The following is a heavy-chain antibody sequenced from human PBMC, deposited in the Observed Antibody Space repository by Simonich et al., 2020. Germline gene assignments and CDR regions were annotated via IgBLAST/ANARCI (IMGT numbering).Heavy chain of an antibody. CDR1: GFTFSSYD. Sequence: EVQLVESGGGLVQPGGSLRLSCAASGFTFSSYDMNWVRQAPGKGLEWVSYISSSGSTIYYADSVKGRLTISRDNAKNSLYLQMNSLRAEDTAVYYCARDFRLQLVEIGTYYYYGMDVWGQGTTVTVSS. J-gene: IGHJ6*02. CDR3: ARDFRLQLVEIGTYYYYGMDV. CDR2: ISSSGSTI. V-gene: IGHV3-48*03. D-gene: IGHD6-6*01.